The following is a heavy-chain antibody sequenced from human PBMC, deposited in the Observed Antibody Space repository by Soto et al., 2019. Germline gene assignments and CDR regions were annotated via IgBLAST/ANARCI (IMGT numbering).Heavy chain of an antibody. D-gene: IGHD2-8*01. CDR1: GGTFSSYA. Sequence: GASVKVSCKASGGTFSSYAISWVRQAPGQGLEWMGGIIPIFGTANYAQKFQGRVTITADESTSTAYMELSSLRSEDTAVYYCARHLPQYCTNGVCYFDPWGQGTLVTVSS. V-gene: IGHV1-69*13. J-gene: IGHJ5*02. CDR3: ARHLPQYCTNGVCYFDP. CDR2: IIPIFGTA.